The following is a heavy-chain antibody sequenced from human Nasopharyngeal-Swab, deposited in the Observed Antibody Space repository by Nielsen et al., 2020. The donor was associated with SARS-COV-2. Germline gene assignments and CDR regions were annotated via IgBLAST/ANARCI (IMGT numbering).Heavy chain of an antibody. V-gene: IGHV3-21*01. D-gene: IGHD3-16*01. CDR2: ISSSSSYI. J-gene: IGHJ6*02. Sequence: GGSLRLSCAASGFTFSNYNFNWVRQAPGKGLEWVSSISSSSSYIYYADSVKGRFTISRDNARNSLYLQMNSLRAEDTAVYYCARVTWVRYGMDVWGQGTTVTVSS. CDR3: ARVTWVRYGMDV. CDR1: GFTFSNYN.